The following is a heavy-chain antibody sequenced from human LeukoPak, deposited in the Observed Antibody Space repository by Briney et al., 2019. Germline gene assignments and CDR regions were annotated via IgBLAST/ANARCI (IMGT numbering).Heavy chain of an antibody. Sequence: ASVKVCCKASGYTFTSYDINWVRQAPGLGLEWLGWISGYTGHTNYVQKIQGRVTMTTDTSTNTAYMELRSLRSDDTAVYYCARGPGIAVAGVFDYRGQGSLVTVSS. D-gene: IGHD6-19*01. CDR2: ISGYTGHT. CDR3: ARGPGIAVAGVFDY. J-gene: IGHJ4*02. V-gene: IGHV1-18*04. CDR1: GYTFTSYD.